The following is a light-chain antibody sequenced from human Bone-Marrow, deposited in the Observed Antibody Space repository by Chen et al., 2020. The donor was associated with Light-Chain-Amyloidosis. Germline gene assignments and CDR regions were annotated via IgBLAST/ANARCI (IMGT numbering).Light chain of an antibody. CDR2: GNS. CDR1: SSNIGAGYD. CDR3: QSYDSSLSGWV. V-gene: IGLV1-40*01. J-gene: IGLJ3*02. Sequence: QSVLTPPPSVSGAPGQRVTLPCTGSSSNIGAGYDVHWYQQLPGTAPKLLIYGNSNRPSGVPDRFSGSKSGTSASLAITGLQAEDEADYYCQSYDSSLSGWVFGGGTKLTVL.